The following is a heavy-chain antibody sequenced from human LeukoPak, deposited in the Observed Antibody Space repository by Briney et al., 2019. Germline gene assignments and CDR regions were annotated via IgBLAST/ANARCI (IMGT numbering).Heavy chain of an antibody. CDR3: AREYGDFDY. CDR1: GGSLSSYY. J-gene: IGHJ4*02. V-gene: IGHV4-4*07. D-gene: IGHD4-17*01. Sequence: PSETLSLTCTVSGGSLSSYYGSWIRQPAGKGLQWIGRIYNSGSTNYNPSLKSRVTMSIDTSKNQFSLKLNSVTAADTAVYYCAREYGDFDYWGQGTLVTVSS. CDR2: IYNSGST.